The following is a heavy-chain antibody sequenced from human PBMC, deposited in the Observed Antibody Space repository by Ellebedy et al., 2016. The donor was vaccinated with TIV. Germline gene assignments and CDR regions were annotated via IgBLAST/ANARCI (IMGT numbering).Heavy chain of an antibody. D-gene: IGHD2-21*02. Sequence: MPSETLSLTCAVSGGSISSSNWWSWVRQPPGKGLEWIGEIYHSGSTNYNPSLKSRVTISVDKSKNQFSLKLSSVTAADTAVYYCARAHRPRYCGGDCYTKADHFDYWGQGTLVTVSS. V-gene: IGHV4-4*02. CDR2: IYHSGST. CDR3: ARAHRPRYCGGDCYTKADHFDY. CDR1: GGSISSSNW. J-gene: IGHJ4*02.